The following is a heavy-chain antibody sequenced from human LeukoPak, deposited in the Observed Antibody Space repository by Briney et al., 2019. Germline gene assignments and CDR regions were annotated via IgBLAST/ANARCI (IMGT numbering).Heavy chain of an antibody. CDR3: ARVLRGSYSRFPFDY. J-gene: IGHJ4*02. D-gene: IGHD1-26*01. CDR1: GGTFSSYA. Sequence: SVKVSCKASGGTFSSYAISWVRQAPGQGLEWMGGIIPIFGTANYAQKFQGRVTITADESTSTAYMELSSLRSEDTAVYYCARVLRGSYSRFPFDYWGQGTLVTVSS. CDR2: IIPIFGTA. V-gene: IGHV1-69*13.